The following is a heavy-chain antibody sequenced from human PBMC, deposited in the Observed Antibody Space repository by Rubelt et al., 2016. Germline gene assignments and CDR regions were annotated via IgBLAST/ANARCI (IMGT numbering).Heavy chain of an antibody. CDR3: ASSSGWYFDY. V-gene: IGHV3-30*04. CDR2: ISYDGTTK. Sequence: QVQLVESGGGVVQPGRSLRLSCAASGFTFSSYAMHWVRQAPGKGLEWVAVISYDGTTKYYADSVKGRFTISRDNSKNTLYLQMNSLRAEDTAVYYCASSSGWYFDYWGQGTLVTVSS. D-gene: IGHD6-19*01. CDR1: GFTFSSYA. J-gene: IGHJ4*02.